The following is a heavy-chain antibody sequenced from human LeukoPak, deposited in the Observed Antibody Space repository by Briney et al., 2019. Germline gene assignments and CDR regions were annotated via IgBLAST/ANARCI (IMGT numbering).Heavy chain of an antibody. D-gene: IGHD6-19*01. V-gene: IGHV3-23*01. Sequence: GGSLRLSCEASGFTFNTYAIYWVRQAPGNGLEWVSGICRSGGCTYYADSVKGRFTISRDNSENTVHLQMNSLTADDTAVYYCAKTTVGYSSGRYPGWPADCWGQGTLVTVSS. J-gene: IGHJ4*02. CDR3: AKTTVGYSSGRYPGWPADC. CDR1: GFTFNTYA. CDR2: ICRSGGCT.